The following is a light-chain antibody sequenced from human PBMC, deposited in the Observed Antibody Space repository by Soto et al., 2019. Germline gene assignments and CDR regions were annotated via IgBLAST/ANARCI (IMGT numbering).Light chain of an antibody. CDR1: QSVSSCY. J-gene: IGKJ1*01. CDR3: QQYGSSTWT. V-gene: IGKV3-20*01. CDR2: CAS. Sequence: EIVLTQSPGTLSLSPGERATLSCRARQSVSSCYLSWYQQKHGQAPRLLIYCASSRATGIPDRFSGSGTGTAFTLTISRLEPEDFAVYYCQQYGSSTWTFG.